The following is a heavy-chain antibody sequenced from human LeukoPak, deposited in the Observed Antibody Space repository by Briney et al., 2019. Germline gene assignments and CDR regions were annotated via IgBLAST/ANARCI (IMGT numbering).Heavy chain of an antibody. CDR1: GGSISSSTFY. D-gene: IGHD1-26*01. CDR3: AREYSGSVDC. CDR2: IYYSGST. Sequence: SETLSLTCTVSGGSISSSTFYWGWIRQAPGKGLEWIGSIYYSGSTYYSLSLKSRVTISIDTSKNQFSLKLRSVTAADTAIYYCAREYSGSVDCWGQGTLVTVSS. J-gene: IGHJ4*02. V-gene: IGHV4-39*02.